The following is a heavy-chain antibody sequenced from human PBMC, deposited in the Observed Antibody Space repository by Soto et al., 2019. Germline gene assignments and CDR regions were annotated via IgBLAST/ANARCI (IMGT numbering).Heavy chain of an antibody. CDR1: GFTFSNYG. CDR2: IWNDGNSK. J-gene: IGHJ4*02. D-gene: IGHD3-10*01. V-gene: IGHV3-33*01. Sequence: ESGGGVVQPGRSLTLSCAASGFTFSNYGMHWVRQAPGKGLEWVAVIWNDGNSKYYRDSVKGRFTISRDNSKNTLSLQMNDLRDEDTAVYYCATLVDRGVKDYWGLGTLVSVSS. CDR3: ATLVDRGVKDY.